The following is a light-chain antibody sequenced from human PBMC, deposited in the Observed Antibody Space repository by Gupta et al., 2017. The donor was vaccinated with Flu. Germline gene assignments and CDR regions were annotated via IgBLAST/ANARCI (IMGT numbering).Light chain of an antibody. CDR2: AAS. J-gene: IGKJ3*01. Sequence: GDRVTITCRASQSISSYLNWYQQKPGKAPKLLIYAASSLQSGVPSRFSGSGSGTDFTLTISSLQPEDFATYYCQQSYSTPFTFGPGTKVDIK. V-gene: IGKV1-39*01. CDR1: QSISSY. CDR3: QQSYSTPFT.